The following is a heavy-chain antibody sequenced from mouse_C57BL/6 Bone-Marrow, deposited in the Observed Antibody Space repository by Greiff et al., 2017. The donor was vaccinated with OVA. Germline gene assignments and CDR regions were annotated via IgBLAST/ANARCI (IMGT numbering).Heavy chain of an antibody. CDR2: IYPGSGNT. CDR1: GYTFTDYY. J-gene: IGHJ4*01. CDR3: ARVGSSLYAMDY. V-gene: IGHV1-76*01. D-gene: IGHD1-1*01. Sequence: VQLVESGAELVRPGASVKLSCKASGYTFTDYYINWVKQRPGQGLEWIARIYPGSGNTYYNEKFKGKATLTAEKSSSTAYMQLSSLTSEDSAVYFCARVGSSLYAMDYWGQGTSVTVSS.